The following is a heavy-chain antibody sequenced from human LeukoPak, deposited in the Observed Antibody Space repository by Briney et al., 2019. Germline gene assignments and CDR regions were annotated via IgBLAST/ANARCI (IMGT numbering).Heavy chain of an antibody. CDR3: ARGQTSVVTASPYYFDY. J-gene: IGHJ4*02. CDR2: IYYSGST. CDR1: GGSISSSSYY. V-gene: IGHV4-39*07. Sequence: PSETLSLTCTVSGGSISSSSYYWGWIRQPPGKGLEWIGSIYYSGSTYYNPSLKSRVTISVDTSRNQFSLKLSSVTATDTAMYYCARGQTSVVTASPYYFDYWGRGTLVTVSS. D-gene: IGHD2-21*02.